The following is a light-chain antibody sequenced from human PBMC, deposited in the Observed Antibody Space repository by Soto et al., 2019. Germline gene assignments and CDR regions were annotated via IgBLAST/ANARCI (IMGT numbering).Light chain of an antibody. J-gene: IGKJ1*01. CDR1: QSISSY. CDR2: ETS. V-gene: IGKV3-11*01. CDR3: QQGSNWPRT. Sequence: EIVLTQSPATLSLSPGERATLSCRASQSISSYLAWYQQKSGQPPRLLIHETSNMASGIPARFSGSGSGTDCTLTISNLEPEDFAVYYCQQGSNWPRTFGQGTKVEIK.